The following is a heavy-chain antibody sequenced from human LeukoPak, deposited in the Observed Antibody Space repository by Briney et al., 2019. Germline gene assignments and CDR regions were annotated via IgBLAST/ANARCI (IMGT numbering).Heavy chain of an antibody. CDR1: GYTFTSYG. J-gene: IGHJ4*02. CDR3: ARLWFGYSDY. CDR2: ISACNGNT. D-gene: IGHD3-10*01. Sequence: ASVKVSCKASGYTFTSYGISWVRQAPGQGLEWMGWISACNGNTNYAQKFQGRVTMTRNTSISTAYMELSSLRSEDTAVYYCARLWFGYSDYWGQGTLVTVSS. V-gene: IGHV1-18*01.